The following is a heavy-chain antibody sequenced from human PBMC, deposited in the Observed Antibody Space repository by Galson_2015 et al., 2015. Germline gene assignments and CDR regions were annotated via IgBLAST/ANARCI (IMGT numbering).Heavy chain of an antibody. CDR2: IKQDGSEK. CDR1: GFTFSSYW. Sequence: SLRLSCAASGFTFSSYWMSWVRQAPGKGLEWVANIKQDGSEKYYVDSVKGRFTISRDNAKNSLYLQMNSLRAEDTAVYYCARARPDIAVAGTYHYYYMDVWGKGTTVTVSS. D-gene: IGHD6-19*01. V-gene: IGHV3-7*01. CDR3: ARARPDIAVAGTYHYYYMDV. J-gene: IGHJ6*03.